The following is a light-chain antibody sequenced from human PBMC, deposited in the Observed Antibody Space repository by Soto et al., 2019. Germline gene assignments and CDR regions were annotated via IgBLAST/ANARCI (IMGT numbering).Light chain of an antibody. V-gene: IGLV2-14*01. CDR2: EVS. J-gene: IGLJ1*01. CDR1: SSDVGGYNY. Sequence: QSVLTQPASVSASPGQSITISCTGTSSDVGGYNYVSWYQQRPGKAPKLIIYEVSHRPSGVSNRFSGTKSGNTASLTISGLQAEDETDYYCTSYTNSGTRVFGTGTKVTVL. CDR3: TSYTNSGTRV.